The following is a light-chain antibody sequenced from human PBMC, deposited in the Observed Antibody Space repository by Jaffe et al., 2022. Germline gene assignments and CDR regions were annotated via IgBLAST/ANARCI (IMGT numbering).Light chain of an antibody. CDR2: DAS. J-gene: IGKJ1*01. Sequence: DIQMTQSPSSLSASVGDRVTIICQASQDISRFLNWFQQKPGKAPRLLMYDASKLCSGVPSRFSGSGSGTDFTFTITSLQPEDIATYYCQQYDNVPPTFGQGTKVEI. V-gene: IGKV1-33*01. CDR1: QDISRF. CDR3: QQYDNVPPT.